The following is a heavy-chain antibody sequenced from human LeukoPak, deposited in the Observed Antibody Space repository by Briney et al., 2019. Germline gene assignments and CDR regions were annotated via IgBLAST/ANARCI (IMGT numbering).Heavy chain of an antibody. J-gene: IGHJ4*02. CDR3: AKGDSSSVPQKGPDY. Sequence: GASVKVSCKASGYTFTGYYMHWVRQAPGQGLEWMGWINPNSGGTNYAQKFQGRVTMTRDMSISTAYMELSRLRSDDTAVYYCAKGDSSSVPQKGPDYWGQGTLVTVSS. V-gene: IGHV1-2*02. CDR2: INPNSGGT. CDR1: GYTFTGYY. D-gene: IGHD6-13*01.